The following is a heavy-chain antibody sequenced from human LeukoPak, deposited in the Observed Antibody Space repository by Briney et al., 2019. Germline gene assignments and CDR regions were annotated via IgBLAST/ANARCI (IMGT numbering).Heavy chain of an antibody. CDR3: ASNSYCSSTSCYGVFDY. J-gene: IGHJ4*02. D-gene: IGHD2-2*01. Sequence: GGSLRLSCAASGFTFSSYSMNWVRQAPGKGLEWVSSISSSSSYIYYADSVKGRFTISRDNAKNSLYLQMNSLRAEDTAVYYCASNSYCSSTSCYGVFDYWGQGTLVTVSS. CDR2: ISSSSSYI. V-gene: IGHV3-21*04. CDR1: GFTFSSYS.